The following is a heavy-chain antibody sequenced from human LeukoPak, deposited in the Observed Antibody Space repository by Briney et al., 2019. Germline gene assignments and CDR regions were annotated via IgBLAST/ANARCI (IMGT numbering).Heavy chain of an antibody. J-gene: IGHJ4*02. V-gene: IGHV3-48*04. Sequence: PGGSLRLSCAASGFTFSSYSMDWVRQAPGKGLEWVSYISSSSSTIYYADSVKGRFTISRDNAKNSLYLQINSLRAGDTAVYYCGKTTVGYSSGQKPAWPVDYWGQGTLVTVSS. CDR1: GFTFSSYS. D-gene: IGHD5-18*01. CDR3: GKTTVGYSSGQKPAWPVDY. CDR2: ISSSSSTI.